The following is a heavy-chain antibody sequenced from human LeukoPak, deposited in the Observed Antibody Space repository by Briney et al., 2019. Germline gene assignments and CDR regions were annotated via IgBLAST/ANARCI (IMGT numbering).Heavy chain of an antibody. V-gene: IGHV4-4*07. D-gene: IGHD6-19*01. Sequence: SETLSLTCTVPGGSISSYYWSWIRQPAGKGLEWIGRIYTSGSTNYNPSLKSRVTMSVDTSKNQFSLKLSSVTAADTAVYYCARASTHLYSSGWYVWYFDLWGRGTLVTVSS. J-gene: IGHJ2*01. CDR1: GGSISSYY. CDR2: IYTSGST. CDR3: ARASTHLYSSGWYVWYFDL.